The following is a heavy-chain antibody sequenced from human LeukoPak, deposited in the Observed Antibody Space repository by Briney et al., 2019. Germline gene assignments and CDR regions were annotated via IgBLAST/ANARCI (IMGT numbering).Heavy chain of an antibody. CDR1: GFTFSSYA. Sequence: GGSLRLSCAASGFTFSSYAMSWVRQAPGKGLEWVPAISGSGGSTYYADSVKGRFTISRDNSKNTLYLQMNSLRAEDTAVYYCAKALTMIVVVTETYYWGQGTLVTVSS. CDR2: ISGSGGST. CDR3: AKALTMIVVVTETYY. D-gene: IGHD3-22*01. J-gene: IGHJ4*02. V-gene: IGHV3-23*01.